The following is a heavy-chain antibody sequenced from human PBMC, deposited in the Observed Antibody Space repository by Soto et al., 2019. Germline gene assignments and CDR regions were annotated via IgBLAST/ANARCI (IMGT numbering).Heavy chain of an antibody. CDR3: ARDRGVSPPNYYYYGMDV. J-gene: IGHJ6*02. V-gene: IGHV3-53*02. CDR1: GFTVSSNY. D-gene: IGHD3-10*01. Sequence: EVQLVETGGGLIQPGGSLRLSCAASGFTVSSNYMSWVRQAPGKGLERVSVIYSGGSTYYADSVKGRFTISRDNSKNTLYLQMSSLRAEDTAVYYCARDRGVSPPNYYYYGMDVWGQGTTVTVSS. CDR2: IYSGGST.